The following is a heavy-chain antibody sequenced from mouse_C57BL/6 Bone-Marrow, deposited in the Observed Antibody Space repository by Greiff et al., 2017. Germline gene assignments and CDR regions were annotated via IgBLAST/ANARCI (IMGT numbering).Heavy chain of an antibody. Sequence: VQLKQSGAELVRPGASVKLSCTASGFNIKDDYMHWVKQRPEQGLEWIGWIDPENGDTEYASKFQGKATITADTSSNTAYLQLSSLTSEDTAVYYCTTFYGYAFGYWGQGNTLTVSS. D-gene: IGHD2-2*01. V-gene: IGHV14-4*01. CDR2: IDPENGDT. CDR1: GFNIKDDY. J-gene: IGHJ2*01. CDR3: TTFYGYAFGY.